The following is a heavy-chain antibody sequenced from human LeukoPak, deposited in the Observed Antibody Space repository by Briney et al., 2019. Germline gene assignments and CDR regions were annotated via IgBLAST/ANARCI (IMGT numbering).Heavy chain of an antibody. J-gene: IGHJ4*02. CDR2: IYSGGST. CDR3: ARRGGVSYY. Sequence: GGSLRLSCAASGFTFSDYYMSWIRQAPGKGLEWVSVIYSGGSTYYADSVKGRFTVSRDNSKNTLYLQMNSLRAEDTAVYYCARRGGVSYYWGQGTLVTVSS. V-gene: IGHV3-53*01. D-gene: IGHD3-10*01. CDR1: GFTFSDYY.